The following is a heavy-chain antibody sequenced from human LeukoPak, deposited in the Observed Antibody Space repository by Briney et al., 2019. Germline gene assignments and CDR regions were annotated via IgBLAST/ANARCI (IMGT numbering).Heavy chain of an antibody. V-gene: IGHV3-11*01. CDR3: ARGPVSSSGFFGY. Sequence: GGSLRLSCAASGFTFSDYHMRWIRQASGKGLEWVSYISSSGGTISYADSVKGRFTISRDNAKKSLYLQMNSLRAEDTAVYYCARGPVSSSGFFGYWGQGTLVTVSS. CDR1: GFTFSDYH. J-gene: IGHJ4*02. D-gene: IGHD6-19*01. CDR2: ISSSGGTI.